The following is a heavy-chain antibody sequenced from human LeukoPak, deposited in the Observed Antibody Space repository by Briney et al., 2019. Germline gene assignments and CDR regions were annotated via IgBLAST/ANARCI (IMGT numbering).Heavy chain of an antibody. J-gene: IGHJ4*02. V-gene: IGHV1-2*02. CDR3: ASIGSSRGYYFDY. CDR1: GYTFTGYY. Sequence: ASVKVSCKASGYTFTGYYMHWVRQAPGQGLEWMGWVNPNSGGTNYAQKFQGRVTMTRDTSISTAYMELSRLRSDDTAVYYCASIGSSRGYYFDYWGQGTLVTVSS. D-gene: IGHD3-10*01. CDR2: VNPNSGGT.